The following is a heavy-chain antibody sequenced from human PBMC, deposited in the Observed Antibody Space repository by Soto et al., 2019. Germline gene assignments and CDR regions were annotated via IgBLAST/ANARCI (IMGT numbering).Heavy chain of an antibody. CDR3: VRHAQWIIRAY. D-gene: IGHD5-12*01. Sequence: SETLSLTCTVFGGSISSGPYSRGWIRQPPGEGLEWIGTFHYSESTHYNPSLESRITISVDTSKNQFSLKLSSVTAADTAVYYCVRHAQWIIRAYWGQGSLVTVSS. J-gene: IGHJ4*02. CDR2: FHYSEST. CDR1: GGSISSGPYS. V-gene: IGHV4-39*01.